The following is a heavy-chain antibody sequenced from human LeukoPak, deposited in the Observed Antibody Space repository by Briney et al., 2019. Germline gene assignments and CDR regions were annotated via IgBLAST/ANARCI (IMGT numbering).Heavy chain of an antibody. V-gene: IGHV3-30*18. D-gene: IGHD2-2*03. CDR1: GFTFSSYG. J-gene: IGHJ6*03. Sequence: PGGSLRLSCAASGFTFSSYGMHWVRQAPGKGLEWVAVISYDGSNKYYADSVKGRFTISRDNSKNTLYLQMNSLRAEDTAVYYCAKDWIYYYYYMDVWGKGTTVTVSS. CDR3: AKDWIYYYYYMDV. CDR2: ISYDGSNK.